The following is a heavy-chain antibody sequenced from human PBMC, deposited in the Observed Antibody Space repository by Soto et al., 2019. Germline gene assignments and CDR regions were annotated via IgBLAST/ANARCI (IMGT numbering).Heavy chain of an antibody. CDR1: GYTFTTFG. Sequence: GASVKVSCKASGYTFTTFGISWVQQAPGQGLEWMGWIDSKNGNTKDAQKFQGRVTMTTDTSTSTAYMELRSLRSDDTAVYFCATEYCVPSRGFLPAYGGQGALVPVST. CDR2: IDSKNGNT. J-gene: IGHJ4*02. CDR3: ATEYCVPSRGFLPAY. V-gene: IGHV1-18*01. D-gene: IGHD2-21*01.